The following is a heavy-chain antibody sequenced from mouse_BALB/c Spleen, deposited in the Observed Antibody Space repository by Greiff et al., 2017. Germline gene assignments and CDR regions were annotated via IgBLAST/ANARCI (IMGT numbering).Heavy chain of an antibody. V-gene: IGHV2-9-2*01. J-gene: IGHJ2*01. CDR3: VRDDGYLDY. CDR1: GFSLTSYD. CDR2: IWTGGGT. Sequence: QVQLKESGPGLVAPSQSLSITCTVSGFSLTSYDISWIRQPPGKGLEWLGVIWTGGGTNYNSAFMSRLSISKDNSKSQVFLKMNSLQTDDTAIYYCVRDDGYLDYWGQGTTLTVSS. D-gene: IGHD2-3*01.